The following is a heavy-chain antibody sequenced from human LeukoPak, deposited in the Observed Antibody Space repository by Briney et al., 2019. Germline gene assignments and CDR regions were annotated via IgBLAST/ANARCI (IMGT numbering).Heavy chain of an antibody. V-gene: IGHV3-7*01. CDR3: ASSHDSSGND. D-gene: IGHD3-22*01. CDR2: IKYDGSHK. Sequence: GGSLRLSCVASGFSFSSYWMAWVRQAPGKGLEWVANIKYDGSHKYYVDSVKGRFTISRDNAKNSVYLRMNSLRVDDTAVYFCASSHDSSGNDWGQGTMVTVSS. J-gene: IGHJ4*02. CDR1: GFSFSSYW.